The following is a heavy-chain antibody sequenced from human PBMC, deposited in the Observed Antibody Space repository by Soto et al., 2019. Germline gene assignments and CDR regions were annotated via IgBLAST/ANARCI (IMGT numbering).Heavy chain of an antibody. J-gene: IGHJ5*02. CDR3: ARKRKVDYYDSSGYPGRGWFDP. D-gene: IGHD3-22*01. CDR2: INHSGST. Sequence: SETLSLTCAVYGGSFSGYYWSWIRQPPGKGLEWIGEINHSGSTNYNPSLKSRVTISVDTSKNQFSLKLSSVTAADTAVYYCARKRKVDYYDSSGYPGRGWFDPWGQGTLVTVSS. CDR1: GGSFSGYY. V-gene: IGHV4-34*01.